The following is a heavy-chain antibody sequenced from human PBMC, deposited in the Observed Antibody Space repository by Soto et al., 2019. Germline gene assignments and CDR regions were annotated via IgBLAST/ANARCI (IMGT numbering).Heavy chain of an antibody. D-gene: IGHD3-10*01. V-gene: IGHV3-30-3*01. J-gene: IGHJ4*02. Sequence: GGSLRLSCAASGFTFSSYAMHWVRQAPGKGLEWVAVISYDGSNKYYADSVKGRFTISRDNSKNTLYLQMNSLRAEDTAVYYCASVKSRLAGRYFDYWGQGTLVTVSS. CDR1: GFTFSSYA. CDR2: ISYDGSNK. CDR3: ASVKSRLAGRYFDY.